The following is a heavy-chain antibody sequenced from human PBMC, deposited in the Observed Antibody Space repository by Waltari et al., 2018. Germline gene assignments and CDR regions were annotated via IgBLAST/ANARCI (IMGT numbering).Heavy chain of an antibody. CDR1: GFTFNNAW. Sequence: EVQLVESGGGLIKPGGSLRLSCAASGFTFNNAWMNWVRQAPGKGLEWVGRIKSKTSGETTDFAAPVKGRFTISRDDSKNTLYLQMNSLRAEDTAVYYCARDGERVLLWFGELPPSSYWYFDLWGRGTLVTVSS. D-gene: IGHD3-10*01. CDR2: IKSKTSGETT. J-gene: IGHJ2*01. V-gene: IGHV3-15*07. CDR3: ARDGERVLLWFGELPPSSYWYFDL.